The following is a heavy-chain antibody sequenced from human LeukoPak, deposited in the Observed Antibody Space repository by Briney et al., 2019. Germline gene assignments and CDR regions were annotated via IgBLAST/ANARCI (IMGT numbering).Heavy chain of an antibody. J-gene: IGHJ4*02. CDR2: ISNSGTSA. CDR3: AKLTDSIAARPFDS. V-gene: IGHV3-23*01. CDR1: GFTLSSYA. D-gene: IGHD6-6*01. Sequence: GGSLRLSCAASGFTLSSYAMSWVRQTPGKGLEWVSSISNSGTSAYYADSVKGRFTISRDKSKNTLYLQMNSLRAEDTAVYYCAKLTDSIAARPFDSWGQGTLVTVSS.